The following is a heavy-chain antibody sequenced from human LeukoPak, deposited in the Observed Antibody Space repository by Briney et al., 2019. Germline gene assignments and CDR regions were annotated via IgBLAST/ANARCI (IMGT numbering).Heavy chain of an antibody. J-gene: IGHJ4*02. CDR3: AKVAGSSGYYYFDY. D-gene: IGHD3-22*01. Sequence: PGGSLRLSCAASGFTFSSYAMNWVRQVPGKGLEWVSAISGSSDTIYYTDSVKGRFTISRDNSKNTLYLQMNSLRAEDTAVYYCAKVAGSSGYYYFDYWGQGTLVTVSS. CDR2: ISGSSDTI. V-gene: IGHV3-23*01. CDR1: GFTFSSYA.